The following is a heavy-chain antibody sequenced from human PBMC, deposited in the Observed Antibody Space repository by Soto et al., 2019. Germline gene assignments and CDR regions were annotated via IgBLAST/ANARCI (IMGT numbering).Heavy chain of an antibody. D-gene: IGHD6-19*01. J-gene: IGHJ4*02. V-gene: IGHV1-46*03. Sequence: ASVKVSFKASGYTFTSYYMHWVRQAPGQGLEWMGIINPSGGSTSYAQKFQGRVTMTRDTSTSTVYMELSSLRSVDTAIYYCARAVAVGADFDYWGQGTLVTVSS. CDR2: INPSGGST. CDR1: GYTFTSYY. CDR3: ARAVAVGADFDY.